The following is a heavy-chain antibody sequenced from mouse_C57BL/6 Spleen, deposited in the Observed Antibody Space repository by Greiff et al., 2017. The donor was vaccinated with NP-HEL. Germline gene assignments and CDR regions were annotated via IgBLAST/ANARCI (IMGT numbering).Heavy chain of an antibody. J-gene: IGHJ4*01. V-gene: IGHV1-50*01. CDR2: IDPSDSYT. Sequence: QVQLQQPGAELVKPGASVKLSCKASGYTFTSYWMQWVKQRPGQGLEWIGEIDPSDSYTNYNQKFKGKATLTVDTSSSTAYMQRSSLTSEDSAVYYCAGGRTYAMDYWGQGTSVTVSS. CDR3: AGGRTYAMDY. D-gene: IGHD1-1*01. CDR1: GYTFTSYW.